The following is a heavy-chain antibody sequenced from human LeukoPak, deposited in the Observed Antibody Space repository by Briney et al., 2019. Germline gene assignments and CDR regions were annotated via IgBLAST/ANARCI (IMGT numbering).Heavy chain of an antibody. CDR3: ARDPGYCRRTTCYGGAFDM. CDR1: VGSISSGGYY. J-gene: IGHJ3*02. D-gene: IGHD2-2*01. CDR2: IYYSGST. V-gene: IGHV4-31*03. Sequence: RSSETLSLTCTVSVGSISSGGYYWTWIRHHPGKGLEWIGYIYYSGSTYYNPSLKSRVTISIDTSKNQFSLNLSSVTAADTAVYYCARDPGYCRRTTCYGGAFDMWGRGTMVIVSS.